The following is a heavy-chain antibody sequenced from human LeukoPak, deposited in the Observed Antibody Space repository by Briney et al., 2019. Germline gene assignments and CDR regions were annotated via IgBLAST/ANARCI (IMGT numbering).Heavy chain of an antibody. CDR1: GFTFSTFW. Sequence: GGSLRLSCAASGFTFSTFWMHWVRQAPGEGAVWVSRINNDGSTTNYADSVKGRFTISRDNAKNTLYLQMNSLTDDDTAVYYWATAGQYRFDNWGQGTLVTVSS. CDR2: INNDGSTT. J-gene: IGHJ5*02. V-gene: IGHV3-74*01. CDR3: ATAGQYRFDN. D-gene: IGHD6-19*01.